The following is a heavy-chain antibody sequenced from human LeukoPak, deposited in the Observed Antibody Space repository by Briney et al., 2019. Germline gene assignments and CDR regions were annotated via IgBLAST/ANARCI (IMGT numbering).Heavy chain of an antibody. J-gene: IGHJ4*02. CDR1: GFTFGDYA. Sequence: GRSLRLSCTASGFTFGDYAMSWVRQAPGKGLEWVGFIRSKAYGGTTEYAASVKGRFTISRDDSKSIAYLQMNSLKTEDTAVYYCTSPAYGYVWGSSDYWGQGTLVTVSS. D-gene: IGHD3-16*01. V-gene: IGHV3-49*04. CDR3: TSPAYGYVWGSSDY. CDR2: IRSKAYGGTT.